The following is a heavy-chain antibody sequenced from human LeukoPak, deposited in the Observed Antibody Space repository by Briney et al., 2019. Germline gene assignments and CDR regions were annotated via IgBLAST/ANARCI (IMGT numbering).Heavy chain of an antibody. CDR1: GYTFTSYD. CDR3: ARGRSPYTMVRGVIGWFDP. D-gene: IGHD3-10*01. J-gene: IGHJ5*02. CDR2: MNPNSGNT. V-gene: IGHV1-8*01. Sequence: ASVKVSCKASGYTFTSYDINWVRQATGQGLEWMGWMNPNSGNTGYAQKFQGRVTMTRNTSISTAYMELSSLRPEDTAVYYCARGRSPYTMVRGVIGWFDPWGQGTLVTVSS.